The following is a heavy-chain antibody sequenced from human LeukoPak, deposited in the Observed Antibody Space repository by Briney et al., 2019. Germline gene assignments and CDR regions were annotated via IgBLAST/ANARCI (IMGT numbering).Heavy chain of an antibody. CDR3: ARDQTIAVAGNPFDY. CDR2: ISSSSSYI. V-gene: IGHV3-21*01. J-gene: IGHJ4*02. D-gene: IGHD6-19*01. CDR1: GFTFSSYS. Sequence: GRSLRLSCAASGFTFSSYSMNWVRQAPGKGLEWVSSISSSSSYIYYADSVKGRFTISRDNAKNSLYLQMNSLRAEDTAVYYCARDQTIAVAGNPFDYWGQGTLVTVSS.